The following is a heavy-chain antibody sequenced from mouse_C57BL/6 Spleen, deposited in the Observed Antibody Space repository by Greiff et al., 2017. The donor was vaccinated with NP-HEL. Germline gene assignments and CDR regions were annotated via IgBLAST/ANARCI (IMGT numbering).Heavy chain of an antibody. Sequence: VQLQQSGPELVKPGASVKISCKASGYAFSSSWMNWVKQRPGKGLEWIGRIYPGDGDTNYNGKFKGKATLTADKSSSTAYMQLSSLTSEDSAVYFCARSYYDYYGDYFDYWGQGTTLTVSA. CDR1: GYAFSSSW. CDR3: ARSYYDYYGDYFDY. D-gene: IGHD2-4*01. J-gene: IGHJ2*01. CDR2: IYPGDGDT. V-gene: IGHV1-82*01.